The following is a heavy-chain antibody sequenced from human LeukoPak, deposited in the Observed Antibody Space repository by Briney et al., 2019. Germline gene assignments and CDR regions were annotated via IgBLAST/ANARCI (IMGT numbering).Heavy chain of an antibody. D-gene: IGHD6-6*01. CDR3: ARHRAYSSSSPFDY. CDR1: GGYISSLY. V-gene: IGHV4-59*08. CDR2: IYYTGST. Sequence: SETLSLTCSVSGGYISSLYWSWIRQPPGKGLEWIGYIYYTGSTNYNPSLKSRVTMFVDMSKNQFSLRLSSVTAADTAVYYCARHRAYSSSSPFDYWGQGTLVTVSS. J-gene: IGHJ4*02.